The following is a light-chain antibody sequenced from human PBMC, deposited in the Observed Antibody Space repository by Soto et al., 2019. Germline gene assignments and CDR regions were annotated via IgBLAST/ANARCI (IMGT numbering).Light chain of an antibody. CDR3: NSYTRGSARYV. V-gene: IGLV2-14*01. J-gene: IGLJ1*01. CDR1: SSDVGGYNY. Sequence: SALPQPASVSGSPGQSITISCTGTSSDVGGYNYVSWYQQHPGKAPKLMIYEVSNRPSGVSNRFSGSKSGNTASLTISGLQAEDEADYSCNSYTRGSARYVFGTGTKVTLL. CDR2: EVS.